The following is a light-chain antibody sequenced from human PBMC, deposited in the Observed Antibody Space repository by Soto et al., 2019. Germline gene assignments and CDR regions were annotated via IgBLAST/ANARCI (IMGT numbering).Light chain of an antibody. Sequence: EIVLTQSPGTLSLSPGERATLSCRASQSVSSTSLAWYQQKPGQAPRLLIYGASSRATGIPDRFSGSGSETDFILTISRLEPDDFAVYYCQQHGSSITFGGGTKVEIK. CDR3: QQHGSSIT. CDR1: QSVSSTS. J-gene: IGKJ4*01. V-gene: IGKV3-20*01. CDR2: GAS.